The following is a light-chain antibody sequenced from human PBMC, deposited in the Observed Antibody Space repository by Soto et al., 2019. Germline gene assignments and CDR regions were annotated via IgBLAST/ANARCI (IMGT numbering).Light chain of an antibody. CDR2: GAS. CDR3: QQYDSYSWS. CDR1: QSISKY. V-gene: IGKV1-17*01. J-gene: IGKJ1*01. Sequence: TQGPSSLYESVGDRVTITCRASQSISKYLNWYQQKPGRAPKLLIFGASSVQSGVPARFSGSGSGTEFTLTISGLQPDDFATYDFQQYDSYSWSFGLGTKV.